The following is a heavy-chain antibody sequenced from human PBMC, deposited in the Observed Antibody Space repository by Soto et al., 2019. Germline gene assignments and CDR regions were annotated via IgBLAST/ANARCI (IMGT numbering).Heavy chain of an antibody. CDR1: GGSISSGGYY. D-gene: IGHD4-17*01. CDR2: IYYSGST. Sequence: QVQLQESGPGLVKPSQTLSLTCTVSGGSISSGGYYWRWIRPHPGKGLEWIVYIYYSGSTYYTPSLKSRVTISVDTSKNQFSLKLSSVTAAETAVYYCARDVLLTTSVPGYFVYWGQGTLVSVSS. J-gene: IGHJ4*02. V-gene: IGHV4-31*03. CDR3: ARDVLLTTSVPGYFVY.